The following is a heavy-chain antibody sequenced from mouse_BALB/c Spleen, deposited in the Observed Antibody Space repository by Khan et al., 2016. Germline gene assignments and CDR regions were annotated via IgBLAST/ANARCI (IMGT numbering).Heavy chain of an antibody. V-gene: IGHV3-6*02. CDR1: GYSITSGYY. CDR2: ISYAGSN. Sequence: EVQLQESGPGLVKPSQSLSLTCSVTGYSITSGYYWNWIRQFPGNKLEWMGYISYAGSNNYNPSLKNRISITRDTSKNQFFLKLNSVTTEDTATYYWAGDSYYCDYWGQGTTLTVSS. CDR3: AGDSYYCDY. J-gene: IGHJ2*01.